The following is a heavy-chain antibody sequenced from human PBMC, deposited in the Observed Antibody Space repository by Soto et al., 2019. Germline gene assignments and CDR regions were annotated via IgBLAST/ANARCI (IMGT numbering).Heavy chain of an antibody. CDR1: GFTFSSYA. J-gene: IGHJ6*02. V-gene: IGHV3-23*01. CDR3: AKSSAYYYDSSGYYRASYYYGMDV. D-gene: IGHD3-22*01. Sequence: PGGSLRLSCAASGFTFSSYAMSWVRQAPGKGLEWVSAISGSGGSTYYADSVKGRFTISRDNSKNTLYLQMNSLRAEDTAVYYCAKSSAYYYDSSGYYRASYYYGMDVRGQGTTVTVSS. CDR2: ISGSGGST.